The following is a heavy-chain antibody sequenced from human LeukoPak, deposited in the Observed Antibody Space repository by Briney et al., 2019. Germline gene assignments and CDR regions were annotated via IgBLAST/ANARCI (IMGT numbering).Heavy chain of an antibody. J-gene: IGHJ5*02. CDR2: ISPSGTT. V-gene: IGHV4-4*07. CDR3: ARDFYASGFYFWFDP. D-gene: IGHD2/OR15-2a*01. CDR1: GGYTGSHY. Sequence: KSPETLSLTCTVSGGYTGSHYWSWIRQPAGKGLEWIGRISPSGTTHYNPSLGSRVTMSVDTSKNYFSLRLSSVTAADTAVYYCARDFYASGFYFWFDPWGQGMLVTVSS.